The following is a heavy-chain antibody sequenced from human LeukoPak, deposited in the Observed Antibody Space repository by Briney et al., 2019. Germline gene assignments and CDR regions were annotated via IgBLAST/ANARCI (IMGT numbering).Heavy chain of an antibody. V-gene: IGHV3-30*02. CDR3: AKRGTVHVVDTAMAGGLSFDY. Sequence: GGSLRLSCAASGFTFSSYGMHWVRQAPGKGLEWVAFIRYDGSNKYYADSVKGRFTISRDNSKITLYLQMNSLRAEDTAVYYCAKRGTVHVVDTAMAGGLSFDYWGQGTLVTVSS. D-gene: IGHD5-18*01. CDR1: GFTFSSYG. J-gene: IGHJ4*02. CDR2: IRYDGSNK.